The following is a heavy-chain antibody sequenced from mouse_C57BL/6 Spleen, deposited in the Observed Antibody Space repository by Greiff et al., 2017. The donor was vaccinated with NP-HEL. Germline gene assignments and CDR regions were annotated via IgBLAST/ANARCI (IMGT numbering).Heavy chain of an antibody. CDR3: ANDYDPNWYFDV. J-gene: IGHJ1*03. V-gene: IGHV1-82*01. CDR1: GYAFSSSW. CDR2: IYPGDGDT. D-gene: IGHD2-4*01. Sequence: QVQLQQSGPELVKPGASVKISCKASGYAFSSSWMNWVKQRPGKGLEWIGRIYPGDGDTNYNGKFKGKATLTADKSSSTAYMQLSSLTSEDSAVYFCANDYDPNWYFDVWGTGTTVTVSS.